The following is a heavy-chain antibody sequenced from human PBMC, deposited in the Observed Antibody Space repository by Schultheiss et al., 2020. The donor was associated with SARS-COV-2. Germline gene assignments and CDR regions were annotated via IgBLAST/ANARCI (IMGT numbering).Heavy chain of an antibody. Sequence: GGSLRLSCAASGFTFSSYGMHWVRQAPGKGLEWVAVIWYDGSNKYYADSVKGRFTISRDNSKNTLYLQMNSLRAEDTAVYYCARDPTTVTTFYYYYYYGMDVWGQGTTVTVSS. J-gene: IGHJ6*02. D-gene: IGHD4-17*01. V-gene: IGHV3-33*01. CDR2: IWYDGSNK. CDR3: ARDPTTVTTFYYYYYYGMDV. CDR1: GFTFSSYG.